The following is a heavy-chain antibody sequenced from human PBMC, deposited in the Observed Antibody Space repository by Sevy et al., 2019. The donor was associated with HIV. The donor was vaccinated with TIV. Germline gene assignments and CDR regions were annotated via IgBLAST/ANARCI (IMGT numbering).Heavy chain of an antibody. CDR3: ARGYYYDSSGYWSFLLPPDY. CDR2: ISSSGSSI. D-gene: IGHD3-22*01. V-gene: IGHV3-11*01. J-gene: IGHJ4*02. CDR1: GFTFSDYY. Sequence: GGSLRLSCAASGFTFSDYYMSWIRQAPGKGLEWVSYISSSGSSIYYADSVKGRFNISRDNAKNSLDLQMNSLRAEDTAVYYCARGYYYDSSGYWSFLLPPDYWGQGTLVTVSS.